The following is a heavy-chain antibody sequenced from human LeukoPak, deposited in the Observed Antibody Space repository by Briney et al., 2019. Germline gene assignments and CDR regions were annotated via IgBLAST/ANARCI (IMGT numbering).Heavy chain of an antibody. J-gene: IGHJ4*02. Sequence: PVKVSCKASGGTFSSYAISWVRQAPGQGLEWMGGIIPIFGTANYAQKFQGRVTITADESTSTAYMELSSLRSEDTAVHYCARSLGAAGQYYFDYWGQGTLVTVSS. D-gene: IGHD3-16*01. CDR3: ARSLGAAGQYYFDY. CDR1: GGTFSSYA. CDR2: IIPIFGTA. V-gene: IGHV1-69*13.